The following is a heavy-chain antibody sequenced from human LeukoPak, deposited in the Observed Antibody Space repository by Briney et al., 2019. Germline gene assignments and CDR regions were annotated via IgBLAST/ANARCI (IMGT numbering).Heavy chain of an antibody. CDR2: IYTSGST. CDR3: ARGGNWNSYYFDY. Sequence: ASETLSLTCTVSGGSITSGNYYWNWIRQPAGKGLEWIGHIYTSGSTSYNPSLKNRVSISVDTSKNQFSLKLTSVTAADTAVYYCARGGNWNSYYFDYWGQGTLVTVSS. CDR1: GGSITSGNYY. D-gene: IGHD1-1*01. J-gene: IGHJ4*02. V-gene: IGHV4-61*09.